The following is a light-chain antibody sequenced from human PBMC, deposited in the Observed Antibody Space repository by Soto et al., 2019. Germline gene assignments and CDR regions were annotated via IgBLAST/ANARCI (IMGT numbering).Light chain of an antibody. CDR3: SSYTTTSTLGV. CDR2: EVS. CDR1: RSDVGGYNY. Sequence: QSALTQPASMSGSPGQSITMSCTGTRSDVGGYNYVSWYQQHPGKAPKLMIYEVSNRPSGVSNRFSGSKSGNTASLTISGLQAEDEADYYCSSYTTTSTLGVFGGGTKVTVL. V-gene: IGLV2-14*01. J-gene: IGLJ2*01.